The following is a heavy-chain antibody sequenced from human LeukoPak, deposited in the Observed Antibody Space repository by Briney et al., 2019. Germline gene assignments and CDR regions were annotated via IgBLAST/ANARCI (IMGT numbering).Heavy chain of an antibody. Sequence: PGGSLRLSCAASGFTFSSYGMHWVRQAPGKGLEWVAVISYDGSNKYYADSVKGRFTISRDNSKNTLYLQMNSLRAEDTAVYYCARGGIRYNWNFGSFDIWGQGTMVTVSS. D-gene: IGHD1-7*01. J-gene: IGHJ3*02. CDR2: ISYDGSNK. CDR3: ARGGIRYNWNFGSFDI. CDR1: GFTFSSYG. V-gene: IGHV3-30*19.